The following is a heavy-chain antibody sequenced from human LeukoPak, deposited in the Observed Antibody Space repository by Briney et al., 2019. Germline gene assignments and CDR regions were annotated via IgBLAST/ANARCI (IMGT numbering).Heavy chain of an antibody. J-gene: IGHJ4*02. CDR2: ISWNSGSI. D-gene: IGHD1-7*01. CDR1: GFTFDDYA. Sequence: PGGSLRLSCAASGFTFDDYAMHWVRQAPGKGLEWVSGISWNSGSIGYADSVKGRFTISRDNAKNSLYLQMSSLRAEDTALYYCAKDKLELPRRAFDYWGQGTLVTVSS. CDR3: AKDKLELPRRAFDY. V-gene: IGHV3-9*01.